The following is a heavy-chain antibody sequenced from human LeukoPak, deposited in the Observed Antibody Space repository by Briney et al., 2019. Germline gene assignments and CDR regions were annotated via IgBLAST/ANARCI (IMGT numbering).Heavy chain of an antibody. Sequence: ASVKVSCKASGYTFTSYGISWVRQAPGQGLEWMGWISAYNGNTNYAQKLQGRVTMTTDTSTSTAYMELRSLRSDDTAVYYCARGPIVVVVAATNYFDYWGQGTPVTVSS. CDR1: GYTFTSYG. D-gene: IGHD2-15*01. J-gene: IGHJ4*02. CDR2: ISAYNGNT. CDR3: ARGPIVVVVAATNYFDY. V-gene: IGHV1-18*01.